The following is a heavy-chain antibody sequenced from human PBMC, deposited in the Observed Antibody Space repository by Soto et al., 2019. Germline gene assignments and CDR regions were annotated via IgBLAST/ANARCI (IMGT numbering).Heavy chain of an antibody. V-gene: IGHV3-33*01. Sequence: QVQLVESGGGVVQPGRSLRLSCAASGFTFSSYGMHWVRQASGKGLEWVAVIWYDGSNKYYADSVKGRFTISRDNSKNTLYLQMNSLRAEDTAVYYCAREGGRDGYKYDYFDYWGQGTLVTVSS. CDR1: GFTFSSYG. CDR2: IWYDGSNK. J-gene: IGHJ4*02. D-gene: IGHD2-21*01. CDR3: AREGGRDGYKYDYFDY.